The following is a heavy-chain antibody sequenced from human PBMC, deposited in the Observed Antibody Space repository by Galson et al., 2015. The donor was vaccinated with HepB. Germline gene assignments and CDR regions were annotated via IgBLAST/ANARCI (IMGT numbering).Heavy chain of an antibody. D-gene: IGHD6-19*01. Sequence: SLRLSCAASGFISSNYAMHWVRQVPGKGLEWMAFISYDGRRKLYADSVKGRITIPRENFRNTLYLQVDSLRTDDTAVYYCAKEGEAVVGTSPGFDYWGQGTLVTVSS. V-gene: IGHV3-30*18. CDR3: AKEGEAVVGTSPGFDY. CDR1: GFISSNYA. CDR2: ISYDGRRK. J-gene: IGHJ4*02.